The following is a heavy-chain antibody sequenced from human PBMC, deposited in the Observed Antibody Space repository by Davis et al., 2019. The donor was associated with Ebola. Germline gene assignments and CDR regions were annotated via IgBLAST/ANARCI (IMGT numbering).Heavy chain of an antibody. J-gene: IGHJ4*02. V-gene: IGHV3-30-3*01. CDR1: GFTFSSYA. CDR3: ARDVAGTIGY. Sequence: PGGSLRLSCAASGFTFSSYAMHWVRQAPGKGLEWVAVISYDGSNKYYADSVKGRFTISRDNSKNTLYLQMNSLRAEDTAVYYCARDVAGTIGYWGQGTLVTVSS. D-gene: IGHD1-7*01. CDR2: ISYDGSNK.